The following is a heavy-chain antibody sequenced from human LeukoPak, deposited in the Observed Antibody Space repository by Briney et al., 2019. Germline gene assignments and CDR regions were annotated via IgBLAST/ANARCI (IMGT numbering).Heavy chain of an antibody. J-gene: IGHJ5*02. CDR2: IYHSGST. D-gene: IGHD1-7*01. CDR1: GYSISSGYY. Sequence: SETLSLTCTVSGYSISSGYYWGWIRQPPGKGLEWIGSIYHSGSTYYNPSLKSRVTISVDTSKNQFSLKLSSVTAADTAVYYCARGGELELLSFDPWGQGTLVTVSS. V-gene: IGHV4-38-2*02. CDR3: ARGGELELLSFDP.